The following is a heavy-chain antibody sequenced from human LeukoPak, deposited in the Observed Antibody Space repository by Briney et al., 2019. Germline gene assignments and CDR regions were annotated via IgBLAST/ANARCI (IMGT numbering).Heavy chain of an antibody. CDR2: IIPIFGTA. CDR3: ARAPGGGGNGDYYYYYYMDV. V-gene: IGHV1-69*05. J-gene: IGHJ6*03. CDR1: GYTCTSYG. D-gene: IGHD4-23*01. Sequence: GASVKVSCKASGYTCTSYGISWVRQAPGQGLEWMGRIIPIFGTANYAQKFQGRVTITTDESTSTAYMELSSLRSEDTAVYYCARAPGGGGNGDYYYYYYMDVWGKGTTVTVSS.